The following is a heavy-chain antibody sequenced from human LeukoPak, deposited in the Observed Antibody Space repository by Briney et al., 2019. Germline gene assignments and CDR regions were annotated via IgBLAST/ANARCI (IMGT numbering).Heavy chain of an antibody. V-gene: IGHV3-33*06. D-gene: IGHD4-11*01. J-gene: IGHJ4*02. CDR2: IWHDGSSK. Sequence: GGSLRRSCAASGFIFSHYGMHWVRQAPGKGLEWVAVIWHDGSSKYYADSVKGRFTISRDNSENTVYLQMNSLRAEDTAVYYCAKDAQRGFDYSNSLEYWGQGDLVTVSS. CDR1: GFIFSHYG. CDR3: AKDAQRGFDYSNSLEY.